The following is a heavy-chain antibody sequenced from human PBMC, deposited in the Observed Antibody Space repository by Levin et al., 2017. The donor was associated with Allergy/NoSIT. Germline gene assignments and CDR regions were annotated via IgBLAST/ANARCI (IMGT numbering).Heavy chain of an antibody. CDR3: AREAAAAGTYAAFDI. D-gene: IGHD6-13*01. V-gene: IGHV3-11*06. CDR1: GFTFSDYY. Sequence: GGSLRLSCAASGFTFSDYYMSWIRQAPGKGLEWVSYISSSSSYTNYADSVKGRFTISRDNAKNSLYLQMNSLRAEDTAVYYCAREAAAAGTYAAFDIWGQGTMVTVSS. CDR2: ISSSSSYT. J-gene: IGHJ3*02.